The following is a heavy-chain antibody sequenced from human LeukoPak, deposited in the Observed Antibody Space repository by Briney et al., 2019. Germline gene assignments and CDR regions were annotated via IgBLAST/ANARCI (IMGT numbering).Heavy chain of an antibody. CDR2: IYYSGST. CDR3: ARGVPIDY. V-gene: IGHV4-59*01. Sequence: SETLSLTCTVSGGSISSYYWSWIRQPPGKGLEWIGYIYYSGSTNYNPSLKSRVTISVDTSKNQFSLKLSSVTAADTAVYYCARGVPIDYWGQGTLVTVSS. J-gene: IGHJ4*02. CDR1: GGSISSYY. D-gene: IGHD3-10*01.